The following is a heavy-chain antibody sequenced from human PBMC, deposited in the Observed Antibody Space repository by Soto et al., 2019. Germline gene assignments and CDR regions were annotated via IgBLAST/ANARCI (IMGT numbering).Heavy chain of an antibody. D-gene: IGHD2-21*02. CDR2: INAGNGNT. Sequence: QVQLVQSGAEEKKPGASVKVSCKASGYTFTSYAMHWVRQAPGQRLEWMGWINAGNGNTKYSQKFPGRVTITRDTSASTAYMELSSLRSEDTAVYSCARSIVVVTALDYWGQGTLVTVSS. V-gene: IGHV1-3*05. CDR1: GYTFTSYA. CDR3: ARSIVVVTALDY. J-gene: IGHJ4*02.